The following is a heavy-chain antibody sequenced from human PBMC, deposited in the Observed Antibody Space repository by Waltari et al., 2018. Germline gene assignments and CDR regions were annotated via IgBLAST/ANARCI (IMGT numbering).Heavy chain of an antibody. CDR3: ARPSAYSDFWSGYDPFDY. CDR1: GGSFSGYY. CDR2: INHSGST. D-gene: IGHD3-3*01. V-gene: IGHV4-34*01. Sequence: QVQLQQWGAGLLKPSETLSLPCAVYGGSFSGYYWSWIRQPPGKGLEWIGEINHSGSTNYNPSLKSRVTISVDTSKNQFSLKLSSVTAADTAVYYCARPSAYSDFWSGYDPFDYWGQGTLVTVSS. J-gene: IGHJ4*02.